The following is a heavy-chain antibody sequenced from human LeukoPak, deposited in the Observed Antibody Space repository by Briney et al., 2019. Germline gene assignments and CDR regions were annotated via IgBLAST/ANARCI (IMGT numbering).Heavy chain of an antibody. CDR2: IYSGGSI. V-gene: IGHV3-53*01. Sequence: GGSLRLSCVVSGLTVSTNYMSWVRQAPGKGLEWVSVIYSGGSIYYADSVKGRFTISRDNSKNTLYLQLNSLRVEDTAMYYCARAGSGSSPSDYWGQGTLVTVSS. J-gene: IGHJ4*02. D-gene: IGHD3-10*01. CDR1: GLTVSTNY. CDR3: ARAGSGSSPSDY.